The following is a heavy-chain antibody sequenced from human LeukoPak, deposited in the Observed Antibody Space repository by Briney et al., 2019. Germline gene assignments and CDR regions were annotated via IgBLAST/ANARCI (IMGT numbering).Heavy chain of an antibody. CDR2: ISGSDGST. CDR3: EKDLGGSGDYRPY. D-gene: IGHD2-21*02. V-gene: IGHV3-23*01. CDR1: GFSFSSYA. Sequence: GGSLRLSCAASGFSFSSYAMSWVRQAPGKGLEWVSAISGSDGSTYYADSVKGRFTISRDNSKNTLYLQMNSLSAEDTAVYYCEKDLGGSGDYRPYWGQGSVVTVSS. J-gene: IGHJ4*02.